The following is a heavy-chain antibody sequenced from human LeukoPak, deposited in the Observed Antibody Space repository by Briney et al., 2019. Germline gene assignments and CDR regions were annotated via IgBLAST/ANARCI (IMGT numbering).Heavy chain of an antibody. CDR3: ARNYYDSSGRAFDI. V-gene: IGHV4-59*08. D-gene: IGHD3-22*01. Sequence: PSETLSLTCTVSGGSIGSYYWSWIRQPPGKGLEWIGYIYYSGGTNYNPSLKSRVTISVDTSKNQFSLKLSSVTAADTAVYYCARNYYDSSGRAFDIWGQGTMVTVSS. J-gene: IGHJ3*02. CDR2: IYYSGGT. CDR1: GGSIGSYY.